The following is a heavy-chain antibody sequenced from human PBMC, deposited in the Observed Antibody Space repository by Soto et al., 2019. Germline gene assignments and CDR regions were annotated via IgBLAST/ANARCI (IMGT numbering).Heavy chain of an antibody. Sequence: AGGSLRLSCAASGFTFSSYGMHWVRQAPGKGLEWVAVIWYDGSNKYYADSVKGRFTISRDNSKNTLYLQMNSLRAEDTAVYYCARGGSYYYGSGSYYNKLDYWGQGTLVTVSS. V-gene: IGHV3-33*01. CDR2: IWYDGSNK. CDR1: GFTFSSYG. J-gene: IGHJ4*02. CDR3: ARGGSYYYGSGSYYNKLDY. D-gene: IGHD3-10*01.